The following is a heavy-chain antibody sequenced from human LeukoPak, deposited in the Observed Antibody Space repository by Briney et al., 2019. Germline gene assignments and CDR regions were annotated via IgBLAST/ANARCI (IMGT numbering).Heavy chain of an antibody. V-gene: IGHV3-73*01. Sequence: GGSLRLSCAASGFTFSGSAMHWVRRASGKGLEWVGRIRSKANSYATAYAASVKGRFTISRDDSKNTAYLQMNSLKTEDTAVSYCTRRGDGYNRDWGQGTPVTVSS. CDR3: TRRGDGYNRD. D-gene: IGHD5-24*01. J-gene: IGHJ4*02. CDR2: IRSKANSYAT. CDR1: GFTFSGSA.